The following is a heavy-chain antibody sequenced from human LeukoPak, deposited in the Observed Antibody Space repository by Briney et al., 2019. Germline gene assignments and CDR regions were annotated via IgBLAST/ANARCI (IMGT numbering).Heavy chain of an antibody. CDR3: ARVSGYSSSWYDY. CDR1: GGSISSSNW. J-gene: IGHJ4*02. V-gene: IGHV4-4*02. CDR2: IYHSGST. Sequence: SGTLFLTCAVSGGSISSSNWWSWVRQPPGKGLEWIGEIYHSGSTNYNPSLKSRVTISVDKSKNQFSLKLSSVTAADTAVYYCARVSGYSSSWYDYWGQGTLVTVSS. D-gene: IGHD6-13*01.